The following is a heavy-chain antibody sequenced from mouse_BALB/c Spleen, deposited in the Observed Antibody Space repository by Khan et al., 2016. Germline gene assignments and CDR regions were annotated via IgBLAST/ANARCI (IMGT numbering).Heavy chain of an antibody. CDR1: GFNIKDTY. J-gene: IGHJ2*01. D-gene: IGHD2-3*01. Sequence: VQLQQSGAELVKPGASVKLSCTASGFNIKDTYIHWVKQRPEQGLEWIGRIVPANGKTKYDPNFQGKATITADTSSNTAYLHLSSLTSADTAVYYCAGDGEYWGQGTTLTVSS. CDR2: IVPANGKT. V-gene: IGHV14-3*02. CDR3: AGDGEY.